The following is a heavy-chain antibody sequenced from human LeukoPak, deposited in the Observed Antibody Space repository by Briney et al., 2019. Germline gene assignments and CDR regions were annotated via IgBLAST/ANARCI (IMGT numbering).Heavy chain of an antibody. J-gene: IGHJ6*03. D-gene: IGHD6-6*01. Sequence: ASVKVSCKASGYTFTGYYMHWVRQAPGQGLEWMGWINPNSGGTNYAQKFQGRVTMTRDTSISTAYMELSSLGSEDTAMYYCATRVSRSFFYYMDVWGKGTTVTVSS. V-gene: IGHV1-2*02. CDR1: GYTFTGYY. CDR3: ATRVSRSFFYYMDV. CDR2: INPNSGGT.